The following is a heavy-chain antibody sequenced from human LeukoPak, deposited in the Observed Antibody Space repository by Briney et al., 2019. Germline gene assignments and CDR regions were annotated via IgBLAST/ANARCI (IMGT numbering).Heavy chain of an antibody. CDR2: INYDGRNK. V-gene: IGHV3-30*03. D-gene: IGHD2-2*01. CDR1: GFTFSSYG. J-gene: IGHJ3*02. CDR3: ARNMGPLQPTNRYCSSTSCGAFDI. Sequence: GGSLRLSCAASGFTFSSYGMHWVRQAPGKGLEWVAFINYDGRNKYYADSAKGRFTISRDNSKNTLYLQMNSLRAEDTAVYYCARNMGPLQPTNRYCSSTSCGAFDIWGQGTMVTVSS.